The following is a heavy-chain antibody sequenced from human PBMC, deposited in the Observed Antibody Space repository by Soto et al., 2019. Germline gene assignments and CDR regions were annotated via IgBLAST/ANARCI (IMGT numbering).Heavy chain of an antibody. CDR3: ARDLKVAAAAPADY. CDR2: ISSSSSYI. J-gene: IGHJ4*02. CDR1: GFTFSSYS. D-gene: IGHD6-13*01. V-gene: IGHV3-21*01. Sequence: PWGSLRLSCAASGFTFSSYSMNWVRQAPGKGLEWVSSISSSSSYIYYADSVKGRFTISRDNAKNSLYLQMNSLRAEDTAVYYCARDLKVAAAAPADYWGQGTLVTVSS.